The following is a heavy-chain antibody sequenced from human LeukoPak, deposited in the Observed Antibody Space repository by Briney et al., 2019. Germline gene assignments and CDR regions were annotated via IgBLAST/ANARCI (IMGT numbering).Heavy chain of an antibody. V-gene: IGHV1-2*02. CDR1: GYTFTGYY. J-gene: IGHJ4*02. D-gene: IGHD5-18*01. Sequence: ASVKVSCKASGYTFTGYYMHWVRQAPGQGLEWMGWINPNSGGTNYAQKIQGRVTMTRDTSISTAYMELSRLRSDDTAVYYCASGYSYGLYFDYWGQGTLVTVSS. CDR3: ASGYSYGLYFDY. CDR2: INPNSGGT.